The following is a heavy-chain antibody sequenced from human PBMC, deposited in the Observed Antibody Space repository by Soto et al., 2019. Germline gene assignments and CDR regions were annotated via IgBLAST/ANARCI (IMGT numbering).Heavy chain of an antibody. J-gene: IGHJ3*02. D-gene: IGHD4-17*01. Sequence: VQLVQSGAEVKKPGESLKISCKGSEFSFTTYWIAWVRQMPGEGLKWMGIIYPGDSKTTYSPSFKGQVTISADKSINTAYLQLSSLKASDTAMYYCTRDLDYGGNSEDFDIWGQGTRVTVSS. CDR1: EFSFTTYW. CDR3: TRDLDYGGNSEDFDI. V-gene: IGHV5-51*03. CDR2: IYPGDSKT.